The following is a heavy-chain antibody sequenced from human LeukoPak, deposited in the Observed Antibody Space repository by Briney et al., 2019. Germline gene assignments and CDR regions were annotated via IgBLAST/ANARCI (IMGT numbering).Heavy chain of an antibody. J-gene: IGHJ3*02. CDR1: GFTFSNSL. CDR2: IVIGSPNT. V-gene: IGHV1-58*01. D-gene: IGHD1-1*01. CDR3: AAATTYRPYESVGNDGFDI. Sequence: SVKVSCKASGFTFSNSLVQWARQARGQGLEWIGWIVIGSPNTHYARKFQDRVSISRDMSTNTAYMELSSLRSNDTAVYYCAAATTYRPYESVGNDGFDIWGQGTKVTVSS.